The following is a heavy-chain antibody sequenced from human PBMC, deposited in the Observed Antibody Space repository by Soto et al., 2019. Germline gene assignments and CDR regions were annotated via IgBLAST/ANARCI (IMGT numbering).Heavy chain of an antibody. CDR1: GFTFSSYG. Sequence: GGSLRLSCAASGFTFSSYGMHWVRQAPGKGLEWVAVISYDGSNKFYADSVKGRFTISRDNSKNTLYLQMNSLRAEDTAVYYCAKDTSFGNYGHFDYWGQGTLVTVSS. CDR3: AKDTSFGNYGHFDY. D-gene: IGHD4-4*01. V-gene: IGHV3-30*18. J-gene: IGHJ4*02. CDR2: ISYDGSNK.